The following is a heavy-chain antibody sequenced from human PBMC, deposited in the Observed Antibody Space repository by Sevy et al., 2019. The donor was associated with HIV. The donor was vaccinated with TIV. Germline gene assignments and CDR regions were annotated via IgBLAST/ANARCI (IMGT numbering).Heavy chain of an antibody. Sequence: GGSLRLSCAASGFTFSNAWMSWVRQAPGKGLEWVGRIKSKTDGGTTDYAAPVKGRFTISREDSKNTLYLQMNSLKTEDTAVYYCTTVPYVDIVATITLDYYYYGMDVWGQGTTVTVSS. V-gene: IGHV3-15*01. CDR2: IKSKTDGGTT. CDR1: GFTFSNAW. CDR3: TTVPYVDIVATITLDYYYYGMDV. D-gene: IGHD5-12*01. J-gene: IGHJ6*02.